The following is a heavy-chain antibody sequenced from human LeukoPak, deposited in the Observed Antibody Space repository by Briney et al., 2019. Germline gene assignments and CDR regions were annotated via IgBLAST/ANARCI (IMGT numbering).Heavy chain of an antibody. J-gene: IGHJ5*02. CDR3: ARAKKYCSSTSCYSGNWFDP. CDR1: GYTFTGYY. Sequence: WAPVTVSCMASGYTFTGYYMHWVRQAPGQGRAWMGWINPNSGGTNYAQKPQGRVTMTRDTSISTAYMELSRLRSDDTAVYYCARAKKYCSSTSCYSGNWFDPWGQGTLVTVSS. V-gene: IGHV1-2*02. CDR2: INPNSGGT. D-gene: IGHD2-2*01.